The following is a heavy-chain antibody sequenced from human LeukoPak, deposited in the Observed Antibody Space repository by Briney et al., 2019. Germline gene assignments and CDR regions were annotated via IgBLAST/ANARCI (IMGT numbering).Heavy chain of an antibody. V-gene: IGHV1-69*05. CDR1: GGTFSSCA. CDR2: IIPIFGTA. CDR3: ARESYYYGSGSYYPFDI. Sequence: SVKVSCKASGGTFSSCAISWVRQAPGQGLEWMGGIIPIFGTANYAQKFQGRVTITTDESTSTAYMELSSLRSEDTAVYYCARESYYYGSGSYYPFDIWGQGTMVTVSS. J-gene: IGHJ3*02. D-gene: IGHD3-10*01.